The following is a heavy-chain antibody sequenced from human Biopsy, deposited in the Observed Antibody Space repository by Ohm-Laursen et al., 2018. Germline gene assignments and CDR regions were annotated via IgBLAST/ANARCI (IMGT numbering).Heavy chain of an antibody. Sequence: SLRLSCSAAGFNFSNSGMHWVRQAPGKGLEWVAAISYDGSKTDYGDSVKGRLNISRDNSKNTLDLQMSSLRVEDTAVYFCAKDKGTFNFYYYGMDVWGQGTTVTVSS. J-gene: IGHJ6*02. CDR3: AKDKGTFNFYYYGMDV. CDR2: ISYDGSKT. D-gene: IGHD2/OR15-2a*01. V-gene: IGHV3-30*18. CDR1: GFNFSNSG.